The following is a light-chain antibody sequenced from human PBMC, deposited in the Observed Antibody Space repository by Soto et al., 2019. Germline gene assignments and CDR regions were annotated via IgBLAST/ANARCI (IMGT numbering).Light chain of an antibody. J-gene: IGKJ3*01. V-gene: IGKV3-20*01. Sequence: EIVLTQSPATLPLSPGIRATLSCRASQSVSSSYLAWYQQKPGQAPRLLIYGASSRATGIPDRFSGSGSGTDFTLTISRLEPEDFAVYYCQQYGSSPGLFTFGPGTKVDIK. CDR3: QQYGSSPGLFT. CDR1: QSVSSSY. CDR2: GAS.